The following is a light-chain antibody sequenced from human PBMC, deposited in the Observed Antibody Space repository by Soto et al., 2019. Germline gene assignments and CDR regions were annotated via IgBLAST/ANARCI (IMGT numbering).Light chain of an antibody. CDR1: QSVSSN. V-gene: IGKV3-15*01. CDR3: RQQYDSPRT. Sequence: EIVMTQSPATVSVSPGERATLSCRASQSVSSNYAGYRQKPGQAPSLLMYGASSRATSSSDGCSGGGAGTDFILTISSLQAEDVAVYYCRQQYDSPRTFGQGTKVDIK. J-gene: IGKJ1*01. CDR2: GAS.